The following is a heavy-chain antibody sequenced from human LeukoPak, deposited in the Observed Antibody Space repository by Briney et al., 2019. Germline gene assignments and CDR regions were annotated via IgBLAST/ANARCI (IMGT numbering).Heavy chain of an antibody. CDR1: GFTFSCYW. Sequence: GGSLRLSCAASGFTFSCYWKHWVRQAPGKGLVWVSRMNSDGSSTSYADSVKGRFTISRDNAKITLYLQMNSLRAEDTAVYYCAREGYSSSWHLDYWGQGTLVIVSS. J-gene: IGHJ4*02. D-gene: IGHD6-13*01. V-gene: IGHV3-74*01. CDR2: MNSDGSST. CDR3: AREGYSSSWHLDY.